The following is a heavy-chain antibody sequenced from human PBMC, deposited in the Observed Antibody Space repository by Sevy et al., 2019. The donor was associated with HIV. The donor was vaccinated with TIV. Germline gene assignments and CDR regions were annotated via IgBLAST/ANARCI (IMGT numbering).Heavy chain of an antibody. J-gene: IGHJ4*02. CDR2: IYFSGST. Sequence: SETLSLTCTVSGGSIARSSYDWGWIRQSPGKGLEWIGSIYFSGSTSYATSLRSRVTISVDTSKNPVSLKMRSVTATDTAFYYCARHGGLVDRGFDFWGQGALVTVSS. V-gene: IGHV4-39*01. CDR1: GGSIARSSYD. CDR3: ARHGGLVDRGFDF. D-gene: IGHD3-10*01.